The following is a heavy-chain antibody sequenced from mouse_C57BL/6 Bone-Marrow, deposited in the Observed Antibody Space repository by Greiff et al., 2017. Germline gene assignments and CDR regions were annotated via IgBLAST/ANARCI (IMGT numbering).Heavy chain of an antibody. CDR3: ARNSYYYGSSHWYFDV. CDR2: ISSSGST. CDR1: GYSITSDY. J-gene: IGHJ1*03. Sequence: EVQLQESGPGLAKPSQTLSLTCSVTGYSITSDYWNSIRKFPGNNLEYMGYISSSGSTYYNPSLKSRISITRDTSKNQYYLQLNSVTTVDTATYYCARNSYYYGSSHWYFDVWGTGTTGTVSS. V-gene: IGHV3-8*01. D-gene: IGHD1-1*01.